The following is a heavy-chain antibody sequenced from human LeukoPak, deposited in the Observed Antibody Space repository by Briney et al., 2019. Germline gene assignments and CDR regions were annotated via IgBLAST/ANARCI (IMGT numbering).Heavy chain of an antibody. Sequence: GGSLRLSCAASGFTFDDYAMHWVRQAPGKGLEWVSGISWNSGSIGYADSVKGRFTISRDNAKNSLYLQMNSLRAEDMALYYCAKDISSIHCSSTSCDGDAFDIWGQGTMVTVSS. CDR2: ISWNSGSI. CDR1: GFTFDDYA. CDR3: AKDISSIHCSSTSCDGDAFDI. V-gene: IGHV3-9*03. J-gene: IGHJ3*02. D-gene: IGHD2-2*01.